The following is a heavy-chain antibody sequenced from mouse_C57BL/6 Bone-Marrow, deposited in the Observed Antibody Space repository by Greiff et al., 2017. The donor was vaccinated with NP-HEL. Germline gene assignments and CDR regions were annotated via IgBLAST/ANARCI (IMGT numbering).Heavy chain of an antibody. Sequence: EVKVVESGGGLVQPGGSLKLSCAASGFTFSDYYMYWVRQTPEKRLAWVAYISNGGGSTYYPDTVKGRFTISRDNAKNTLYLQMSRLKSEDTAMYCCARHGTYWYFDVWGTGTTVTVSS. CDR2: ISNGGGST. V-gene: IGHV5-12*01. CDR1: GFTFSDYY. D-gene: IGHD4-1*01. CDR3: ARHGTYWYFDV. J-gene: IGHJ1*03.